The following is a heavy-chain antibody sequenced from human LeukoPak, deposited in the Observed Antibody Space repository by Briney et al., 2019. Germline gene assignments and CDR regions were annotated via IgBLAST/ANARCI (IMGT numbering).Heavy chain of an antibody. Sequence: SQTLSLTCTVSGGSISSINYYWSWIRQPAGKGLEWVGRMHTSGNSDYNPSLRSRVTISLDTSKNQFSLKLTSVTAADTAVYYCARWAPYESGRPLDYWGQGTLVTVSS. D-gene: IGHD3-10*01. CDR2: MHTSGNS. CDR3: ARWAPYESGRPLDY. V-gene: IGHV4-61*02. J-gene: IGHJ4*02. CDR1: GGSISSINYY.